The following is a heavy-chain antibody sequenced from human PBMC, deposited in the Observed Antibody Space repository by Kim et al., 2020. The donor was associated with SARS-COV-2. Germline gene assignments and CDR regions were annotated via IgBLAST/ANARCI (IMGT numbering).Heavy chain of an antibody. Sequence: GGSLRLSCAASGFTVTTTHMAWVRQTPGKGLEWVAVIYRGGSKQYADSVTGRFPISRDISKNSLYLELNSLRAEDTAVYYCARDPQDGYGHFDFWGQGTL. CDR1: GFTVTTTH. CDR3: ARDPQDGYGHFDF. D-gene: IGHD5-12*01. J-gene: IGHJ4*02. V-gene: IGHV3-53*01. CDR2: IYRGGSK.